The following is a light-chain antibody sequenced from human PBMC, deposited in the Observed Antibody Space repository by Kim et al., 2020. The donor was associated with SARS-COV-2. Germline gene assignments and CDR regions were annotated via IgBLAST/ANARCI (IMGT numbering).Light chain of an antibody. Sequence: ASIGDRITITCRASQSISNYLNWYQKKPGKAPKLLIYAASNLQGGVPSRFSGSGSGTDFTLTITSLQPEDFATYYCQQSYTIPLFTFGPGTVVDIK. J-gene: IGKJ3*01. CDR3: QQSYTIPLFT. CDR2: AAS. V-gene: IGKV1-39*01. CDR1: QSISNY.